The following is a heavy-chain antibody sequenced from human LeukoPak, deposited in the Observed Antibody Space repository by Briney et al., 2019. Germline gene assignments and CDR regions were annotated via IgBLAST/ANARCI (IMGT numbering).Heavy chain of an antibody. D-gene: IGHD2-2*02. CDR3: ARDLGVVVPAAIHGRTPYYYYMDV. Sequence: ASVTVSCKASGYTFTGYYMHWVRQAPGQGLEWMGWINPNSGGTNYAQKFQGRVTMTRDTSISTAYMELSRLRSDDTAVYYCARDLGVVVPAAIHGRTPYYYYMDVWGKGTTVTVSS. CDR2: INPNSGGT. J-gene: IGHJ6*03. CDR1: GYTFTGYY. V-gene: IGHV1-2*02.